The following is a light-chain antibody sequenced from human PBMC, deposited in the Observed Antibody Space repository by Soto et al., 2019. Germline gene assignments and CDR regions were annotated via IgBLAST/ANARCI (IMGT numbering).Light chain of an antibody. CDR3: QQHGSSPLP. V-gene: IGKV3-20*01. Sequence: EIVLTQSPGTLSLSPGERATLSCRASQSVRSNELAWYQQKPGQAPRLLIYGASSRATAIPDRVSGSGSGTDFTLTISRLEPDDFAVYYCQQHGSSPLPFGGGTKVEFK. J-gene: IGKJ4*01. CDR1: QSVRSNE. CDR2: GAS.